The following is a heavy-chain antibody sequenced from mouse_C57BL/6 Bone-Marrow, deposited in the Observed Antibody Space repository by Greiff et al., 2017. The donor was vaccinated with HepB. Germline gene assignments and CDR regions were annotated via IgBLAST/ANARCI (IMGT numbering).Heavy chain of an antibody. CDR2: INPYNGGT. CDR1: GYTFTDYY. D-gene: IGHD2-3*01. CDR3: AREDGYYFYAMDY. J-gene: IGHJ4*01. Sequence: VQLKESGPVLVKPGASVKMSCKASGYTFTDYYMNWVKQSHGKSLEWIGVINPYNGGTSYNQKFKGKATLTVDKSSSTAYMELNSLTSEDSAVYYCAREDGYYFYAMDYWGQGTSVTVSS. V-gene: IGHV1-19*01.